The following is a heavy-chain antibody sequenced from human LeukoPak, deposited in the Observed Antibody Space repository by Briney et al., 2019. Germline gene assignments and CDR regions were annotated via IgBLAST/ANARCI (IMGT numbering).Heavy chain of an antibody. CDR1: GGTFSSYA. CDR2: IIPIFGTA. V-gene: IGHV1-69*05. D-gene: IGHD6-19*01. J-gene: IGHJ5*02. Sequence: ASVKVSCKASGGTFSSYAISWVRQAPGQGLEWMGGIIPIFGTANYAQKSQGRVTITTDESTSTAYMELSSLRSEDTAVYYCARGKYSSGWYPKNPRYNWFDPWGQGTLVTVSS. CDR3: ARGKYSSGWYPKNPRYNWFDP.